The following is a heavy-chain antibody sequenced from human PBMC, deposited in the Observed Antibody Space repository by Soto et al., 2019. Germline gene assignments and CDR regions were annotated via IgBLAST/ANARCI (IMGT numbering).Heavy chain of an antibody. V-gene: IGHV1-2*02. D-gene: IGHD2-15*01. Sequence: QVHLVQSGAEVRRPGASVKVSCKAAGYTFTGYHMHWVRQAPGQGLEWMGWINGDSGDTNYAQKFEGRVIMTRDTSIITAYMDLTSLTSDDAAIYYCARDPRGYCCDGSCQSPYYYGMDVWGQGTTVTVS. CDR3: ARDPRGYCCDGSCQSPYYYGMDV. CDR1: GYTFTGYH. CDR2: INGDSGDT. J-gene: IGHJ6*02.